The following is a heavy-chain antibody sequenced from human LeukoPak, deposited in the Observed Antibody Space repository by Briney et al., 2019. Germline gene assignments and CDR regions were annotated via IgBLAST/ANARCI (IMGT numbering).Heavy chain of an antibody. CDR2: ISSSGGST. CDR1: GFTFSSYA. Sequence: PGGSLRLSPAPSGFTFSSYAMSWVCQAPGKGREWVSAISSSGGSTYYADSVKGRFTISRDNSKKALYLQKNSLRAEDTAVYYCAKDEDPYNVDTSFDYWGQGPLVTVSS. D-gene: IGHD5-18*01. CDR3: AKDEDPYNVDTSFDY. V-gene: IGHV3-23*01. J-gene: IGHJ4*02.